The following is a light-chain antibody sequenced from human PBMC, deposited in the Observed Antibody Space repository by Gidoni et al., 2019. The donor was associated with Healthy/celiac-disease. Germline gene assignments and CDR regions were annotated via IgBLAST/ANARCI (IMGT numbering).Light chain of an antibody. Sequence: EIVLTQSPGTLSLSPGERATLSCRASQSVSSSYLAWYQQKPGQAPRLLIYGASSRDTGIPDRFSGSGSGTDFTLTISRLEPEDFEVYYCQQYGSSFTFGQGTRLEIK. CDR3: QQYGSSFT. CDR2: GAS. V-gene: IGKV3-20*01. J-gene: IGKJ5*01. CDR1: QSVSSSY.